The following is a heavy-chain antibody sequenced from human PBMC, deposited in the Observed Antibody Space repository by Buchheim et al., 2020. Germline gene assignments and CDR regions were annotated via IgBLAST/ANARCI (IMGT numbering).Heavy chain of an antibody. D-gene: IGHD1-26*01. J-gene: IGHJ4*02. Sequence: EVQLEESGGGLVQPGGSLRLSCAASGFTLRTYWMHWVRQAPGKGLEWVSRINEVVSFTNYADSVKGRFTISRDNAENTLYLQMTSLRVEDTAMYYCARDLSGSQDYWGQGTL. CDR3: ARDLSGSQDY. V-gene: IGHV3-74*01. CDR2: INEVVSFT. CDR1: GFTLRTYW.